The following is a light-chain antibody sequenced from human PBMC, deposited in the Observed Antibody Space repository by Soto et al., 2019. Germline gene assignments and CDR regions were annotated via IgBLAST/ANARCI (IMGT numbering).Light chain of an antibody. V-gene: IGLV2-11*01. CDR2: DVS. CDR3: CSYAGSYTWV. CDR1: SSDVGGYNY. Sequence: QSVLTQPRSVSGSPGQSVTLSFTGTSSDVGGYNYVSWYQQHPGKAPKLMIYDVSKRPSGVPDRFSGSKSGNTASLTISGLQAEDEADYYCCSYAGSYTWVFGGGTKLTVL. J-gene: IGLJ3*02.